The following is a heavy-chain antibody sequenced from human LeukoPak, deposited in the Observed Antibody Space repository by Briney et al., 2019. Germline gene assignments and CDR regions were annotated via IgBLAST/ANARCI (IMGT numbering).Heavy chain of an antibody. J-gene: IGHJ5*02. CDR2: INPNSGGT. D-gene: IGHD2-2*01. CDR3: ARGLRDCSSTSCYNWFDP. CDR1: GYTFTGYY. V-gene: IGHV1-2*02. Sequence: GASVKVSCKASGYTFTGYYMHWVRQAPGQGLEWMGWINPNSGGTNYAQKFQGRVTMTRDTSISTAYMELSRLRSDDTAVYYCARGLRDCSSTSCYNWFDPWARKPWSPSPQ.